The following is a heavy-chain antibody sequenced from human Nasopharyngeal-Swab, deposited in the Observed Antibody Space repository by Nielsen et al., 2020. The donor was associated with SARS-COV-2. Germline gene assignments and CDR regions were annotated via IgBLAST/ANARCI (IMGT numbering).Heavy chain of an antibody. D-gene: IGHD6-19*01. CDR3: ARDLDKQQWPLYYYYGMDV. CDR1: GLTVSSNY. J-gene: IGHJ6*02. V-gene: IGHV3-53*01. CDR2: IYSGGST. Sequence: GESLKISCAASGLTVSSNYMSWVRQAPGKGLEWVSVIYSGGSTYYADPVKGRFIISRDNSKNTLYLQMNSLRAEDTAVYYCARDLDKQQWPLYYYYGMDVWGQGTTVTVSS.